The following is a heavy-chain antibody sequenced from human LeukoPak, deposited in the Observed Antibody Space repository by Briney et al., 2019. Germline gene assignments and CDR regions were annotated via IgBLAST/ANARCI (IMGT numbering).Heavy chain of an antibody. Sequence: PRGSLRLSCAASGFTFSSYSMNWVRQAPGKGLEWVSSISSSSSYIYYADSVKGRFTISRDNAKTSLYLQMNSLRAEDTAVYYCARDLSGVTGYTYGRGIDYWGQGTLVTVSS. V-gene: IGHV3-21*01. CDR1: GFTFSSYS. D-gene: IGHD5-18*01. J-gene: IGHJ4*02. CDR3: ARDLSGVTGYTYGRGIDY. CDR2: ISSSSSYI.